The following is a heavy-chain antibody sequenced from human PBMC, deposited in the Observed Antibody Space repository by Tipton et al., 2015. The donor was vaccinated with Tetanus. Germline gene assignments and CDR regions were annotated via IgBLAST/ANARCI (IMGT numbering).Heavy chain of an antibody. CDR1: GGSISSGDYY. CDR3: ARVDSANDRIDH. J-gene: IGHJ4*02. CDR2: IYHSGTT. D-gene: IGHD5-12*01. Sequence: TLSLTCTISGGSISSGDYYWSWIRQPPGEGLEWIGYIYHSGTTYYNPPLKSRVTISVDTSKNQFSLNLTSVTAADTAPFYCARVDSANDRIDHWGQGTLVTVSS. V-gene: IGHV4-30-4*01.